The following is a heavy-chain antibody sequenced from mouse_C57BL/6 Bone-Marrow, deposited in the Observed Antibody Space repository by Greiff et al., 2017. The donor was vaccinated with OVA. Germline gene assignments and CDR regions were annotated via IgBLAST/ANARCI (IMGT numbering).Heavy chain of an antibody. D-gene: IGHD2-4*01. V-gene: IGHV7-3*01. J-gene: IGHJ2*01. CDR1: GFTFTDYY. Sequence: EVKLVESGGGLVQPGGSLSLSCAASGFTFTDYYMSWVRQPPGKALEWLGFIRNKANGYTTEYSASVKGRFTISRDNSQSSLYLQMNASRAEDSATYYCARFCYEYGFPDYWGQGTTLTVSA. CDR2: IRNKANGYTT. CDR3: ARFCYEYGFPDY.